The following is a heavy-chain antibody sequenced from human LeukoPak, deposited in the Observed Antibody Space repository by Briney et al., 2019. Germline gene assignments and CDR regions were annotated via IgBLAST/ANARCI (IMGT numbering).Heavy chain of an antibody. CDR1: GFTFSSYE. V-gene: IGHV3-48*03. Sequence: QPGGSLRLSCAASGFTFSSYEMNWVRKAPGKGLEWVSYISSSGSTIYYADSVKGRFTISRDNAKNSLYLQMNSLRAEDTAIYYCARDSAYACDSWGQGTLVTVSS. CDR3: ARDSAYACDS. J-gene: IGHJ4*02. D-gene: IGHD4-17*01. CDR2: ISSSGSTI.